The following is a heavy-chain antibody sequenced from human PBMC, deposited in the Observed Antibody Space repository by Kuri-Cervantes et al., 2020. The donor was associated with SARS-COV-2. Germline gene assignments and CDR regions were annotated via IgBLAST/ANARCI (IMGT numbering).Heavy chain of an antibody. Sequence: LRLSCAISGDSVSSNGAAWNWIRQSPSRGLEWLGRTYYRSKWYNDYAVSVKSRITINPDTSKNQFSLQLNSVTPEDTAVYYCARVYSAAARREFDPWGQGTLVTVSS. CDR1: GDSVSSNGAA. J-gene: IGHJ5*02. V-gene: IGHV6-1*01. CDR3: ARVYSAAARREFDP. CDR2: TYYRSKWYN. D-gene: IGHD6-13*01.